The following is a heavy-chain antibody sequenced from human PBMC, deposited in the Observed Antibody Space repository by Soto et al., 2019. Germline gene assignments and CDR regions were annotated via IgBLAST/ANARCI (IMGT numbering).Heavy chain of an antibody. Sequence: PGGSLRLSCVASGFNFKKFAMAWVRQAAGEGLEWVSGISCCGGSASYADSVKGRFSIARDDSKNTVSLQMNSLRVEDTGVYYCAKDSWYFDLWSQGSQVTVSS. CDR2: ISCCGGSA. J-gene: IGHJ4*02. CDR1: GFNFKKFA. CDR3: AKDSWYFDL. V-gene: IGHV3-23*01. D-gene: IGHD6-13*01.